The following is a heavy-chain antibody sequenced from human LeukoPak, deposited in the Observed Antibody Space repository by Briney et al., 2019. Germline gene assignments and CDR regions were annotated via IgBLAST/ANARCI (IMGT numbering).Heavy chain of an antibody. CDR3: TKDRMATIIGEFDY. CDR1: GFTLINYA. CDR2: VSFDGSHR. V-gene: IGHV3-30*04. Sequence: GGSLRLSCEASGFTLINYALHWVRQAPGKGLEWVAGVSFDGSHRYYGDSVRGRFTIARDNSKSTLYLQMSSLRAEDTAVYYCTKDRMATIIGEFDYWGQGTLVTVSS. J-gene: IGHJ4*02. D-gene: IGHD5-24*01.